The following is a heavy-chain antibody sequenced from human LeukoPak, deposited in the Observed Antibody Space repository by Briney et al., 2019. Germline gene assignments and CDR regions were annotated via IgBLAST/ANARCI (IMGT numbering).Heavy chain of an antibody. CDR1: GGSISSYY. J-gene: IGHJ3*02. Sequence: SETLSLTCTVSGGSISSYYWSWIRQPAGKGLEWIGRIYTSGSTNYNPSLKSRVTMSVDTSKNQFSLKLSSVTAADTAVYYCARDNDFWSGINHDAFDIWGQGTMVTVSS. V-gene: IGHV4-4*07. D-gene: IGHD3-3*01. CDR3: ARDNDFWSGINHDAFDI. CDR2: IYTSGST.